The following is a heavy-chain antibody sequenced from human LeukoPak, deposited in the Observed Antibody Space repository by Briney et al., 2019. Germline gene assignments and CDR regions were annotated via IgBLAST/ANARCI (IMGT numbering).Heavy chain of an antibody. CDR2: ISSSSSYI. CDR1: GFTFSSYS. J-gene: IGHJ4*02. Sequence: PGGSLRLSCAASGFTFSSYSMNWVRQAPGKGLEWVSSISSSSSYIYYADSVKGRFTISRDNAKNSLYLQMNSLRAEDTAVYYCARVPGGKWEPPVLDYWGQGTLVTVSS. CDR3: ARVPGGKWEPPVLDY. V-gene: IGHV3-21*01. D-gene: IGHD1-26*01.